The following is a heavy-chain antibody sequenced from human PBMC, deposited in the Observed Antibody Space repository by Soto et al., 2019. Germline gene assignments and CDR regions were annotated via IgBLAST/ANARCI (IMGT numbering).Heavy chain of an antibody. D-gene: IGHD3-3*01. CDR1: GGSISSYY. V-gene: IGHV4-59*01. J-gene: IGHJ4*02. CDR2: IYYSGST. Sequence: PSETLSLTCTVSGGSISSYYWCWIRQPPGKGLEWIGYIYYSGSTNYNPSLKRRVTIAVDTSKNQFSLKLSSVTAADTAVSYCARANDFWGGRAHFDYWGQGTLVTVSS. CDR3: ARANDFWGGRAHFDY.